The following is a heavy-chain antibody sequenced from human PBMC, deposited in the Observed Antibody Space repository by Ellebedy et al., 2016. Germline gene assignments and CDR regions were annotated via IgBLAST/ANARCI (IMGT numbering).Heavy chain of an antibody. D-gene: IGHD3-10*01. V-gene: IGHV1-69*13. CDR3: ARDSYVVRGGGLGY. Sequence: SVKVSCXASGGTFSSYAISWVRQAPGQGLEWMGGIIPIFGTANYAQKFQGRVTITADESTSTAYMELSSLRSEDTAVYYCARDSYVVRGGGLGYWGQGTLVTVSS. CDR1: GGTFSSYA. J-gene: IGHJ4*02. CDR2: IIPIFGTA.